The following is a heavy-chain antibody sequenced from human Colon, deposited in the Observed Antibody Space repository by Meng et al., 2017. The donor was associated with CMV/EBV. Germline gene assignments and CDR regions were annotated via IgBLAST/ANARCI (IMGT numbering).Heavy chain of an antibody. CDR3: ARENQLLLGGWFDP. J-gene: IGHJ5*02. CDR1: GGSVNSDTFY. Sequence: SETLSLTCTVSGGSVNSDTFYWGWIRQPPGKGLEWIGSLYYTGSAYYNASLKSRVTISVDTSKNQFSLTVSSVTAADTAVYYCARENQLLLGGWFDPWGQGTLVTVSS. D-gene: IGHD2-2*01. V-gene: IGHV4-39*07. CDR2: LYYTGSA.